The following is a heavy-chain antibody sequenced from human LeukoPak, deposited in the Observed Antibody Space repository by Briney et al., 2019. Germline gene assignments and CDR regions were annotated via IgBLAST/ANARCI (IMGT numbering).Heavy chain of an antibody. CDR1: GYTFTGYY. CDR2: INPNSGVT. V-gene: IGHV1-2*02. J-gene: IGHJ4*02. Sequence: ASVKVSCKASGYTFTGYYMHWVRQAPGQGLEWMGWINPNSGVTNYAQKFQGRVTMTRDTSISTAYMELSRLRSDDTAVYYCARMGHYSSSWYASPLGADYWGQGTLVTVSS. CDR3: ARMGHYSSSWYASPLGADY. D-gene: IGHD6-13*01.